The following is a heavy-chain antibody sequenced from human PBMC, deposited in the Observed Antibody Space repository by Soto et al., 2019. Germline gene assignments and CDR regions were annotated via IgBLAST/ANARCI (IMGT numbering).Heavy chain of an antibody. CDR1: GYTFTSYG. Sequence: QVQLVQSGAEVKKPGASVKVSCKASGYTFTSYGISWVRQAPGQGLEWMGWISAYNGNTNYAQKLQGRVTMTTDTSTSTAYMELRSLRSDDTAVYYCARAPYRLTVASSEVFDYWGQGTLVTVSS. CDR3: ARAPYRLTVASSEVFDY. CDR2: ISAYNGNT. J-gene: IGHJ4*02. V-gene: IGHV1-18*01. D-gene: IGHD5-12*01.